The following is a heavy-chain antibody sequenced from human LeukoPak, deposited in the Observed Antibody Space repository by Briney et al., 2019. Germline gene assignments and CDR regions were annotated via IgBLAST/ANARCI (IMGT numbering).Heavy chain of an antibody. V-gene: IGHV3-21*01. CDR2: ISSSSSYI. CDR1: GFTFSSYS. Sequence: GGSLRLSCAASGFTFSSYSMNWVRQAPGKGLEWVSSISSSSSYIYYADSVKGRFTISRDNAKNSLYLQMSSLRAEDTAVYYCARDGVYCSSTSCYWDNWFDPWGQGTLVTVSS. J-gene: IGHJ5*02. D-gene: IGHD2-2*01. CDR3: ARDGVYCSSTSCYWDNWFDP.